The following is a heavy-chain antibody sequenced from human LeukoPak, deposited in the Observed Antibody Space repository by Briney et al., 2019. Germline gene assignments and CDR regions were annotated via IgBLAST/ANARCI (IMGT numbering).Heavy chain of an antibody. CDR3: ARYGIGWYSFDY. CDR1: GGSVGSYH. D-gene: IGHD6-19*01. J-gene: IGHJ4*02. Sequence: PSETLSLTCTVSGGSVGSYHWSWIRQSPGKGLEWIGQIYYSGSATYNPSLGSRVTISVDTSKNEFSLKVSSVTAADTAVYFCARYGIGWYSFDYWGQGTLVTVSS. V-gene: IGHV4-59*02. CDR2: IYYSGSA.